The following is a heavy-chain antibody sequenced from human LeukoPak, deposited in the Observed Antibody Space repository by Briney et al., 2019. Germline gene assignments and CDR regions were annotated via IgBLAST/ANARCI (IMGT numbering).Heavy chain of an antibody. V-gene: IGHV3-74*01. CDR3: LRGDLTPGVGF. CDR1: GFTFDDYW. Sequence: QPGGSLRLSCVASGFTFDDYWLHWVRQIPGKGRVWISDINTDGSRTRYANSVRGRFTISRDNAKNTVYLQMNGLRADDTGIFYFLRGDLTPGVGFWGQGTLVTVSS. CDR2: INTDGSRT. D-gene: IGHD1-26*01. J-gene: IGHJ4*02.